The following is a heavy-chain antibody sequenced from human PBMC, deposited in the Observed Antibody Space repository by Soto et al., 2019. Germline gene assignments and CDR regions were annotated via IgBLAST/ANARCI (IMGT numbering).Heavy chain of an antibody. CDR2: ITPLFGTA. Sequence: VASVKVSCKASGGTFNNHAISWVRQAPGQGLEWIGGITPLFGTANYAPKFQGRVTIIADRFTTTGYMELRSLTSEDTALYYCARGDDFDYYYGVDVWGQGTTVTVSS. CDR1: GGTFNNHA. V-gene: IGHV1-69*06. CDR3: ARGDDFDYYYGVDV. D-gene: IGHD3-16*01. J-gene: IGHJ6*02.